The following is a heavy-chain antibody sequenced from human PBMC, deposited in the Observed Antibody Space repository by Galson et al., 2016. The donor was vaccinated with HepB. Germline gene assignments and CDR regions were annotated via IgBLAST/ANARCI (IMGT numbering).Heavy chain of an antibody. D-gene: IGHD3-10*01. CDR2: IGTAADT. CDR1: GFTFSRYD. J-gene: IGHJ4*02. CDR3: ARAELRAGCSFFDF. Sequence: SLRLSCAASGFTFSRYDMHWVRQGIGKGPEWVSGIGTAADTHYPGSVKGRFTISRENARNSLYLQMNSLTAGDTAVYYCARAELRAGCSFFDFRGQGVLVTVSS. V-gene: IGHV3-13*01.